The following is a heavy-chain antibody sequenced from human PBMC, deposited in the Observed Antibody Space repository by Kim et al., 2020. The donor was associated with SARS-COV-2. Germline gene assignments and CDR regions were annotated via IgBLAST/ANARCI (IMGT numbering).Heavy chain of an antibody. J-gene: IGHJ4*02. D-gene: IGHD3-16*01. CDR1: GINVSTNY. Sequence: GGSLRLSCTASGINVSTNYMGWVRQAPGKGLEWAAVLYNDDKTHYADSVKGRFTISRDTSKNMLFLQMNSLRGEDTAFYYCARENPAAAHTIWGQGIPVTVSS. CDR2: LYNDDKT. V-gene: IGHV3-53*01. CDR3: ARENPAAAHTI.